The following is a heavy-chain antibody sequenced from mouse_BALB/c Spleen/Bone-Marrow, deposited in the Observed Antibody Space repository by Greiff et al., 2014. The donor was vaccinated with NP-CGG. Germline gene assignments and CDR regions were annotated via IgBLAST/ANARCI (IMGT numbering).Heavy chain of an antibody. Sequence: SGPELVKPGATVKMSCKAPGYTFTSYVMHWVKQKPGQGLEWIGYIHPYNDDSKYNEKFEGKATLTSDKSSSTAYMELSSLTSEASAVYYCARWGRYDWYFDVWGAGTTVTVSS. J-gene: IGHJ1*01. CDR3: ARWGRYDWYFDV. D-gene: IGHD2-14*01. V-gene: IGHV1-14*01. CDR1: GYTFTSYV. CDR2: IHPYNDDS.